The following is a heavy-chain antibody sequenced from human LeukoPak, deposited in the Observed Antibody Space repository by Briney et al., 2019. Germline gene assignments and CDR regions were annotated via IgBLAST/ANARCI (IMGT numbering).Heavy chain of an antibody. CDR3: AKAGCSSTSCYANH. Sequence: GGSLRLSCAASGFTFDDYAMHWVRQAPGKGLEWVSSISWNSGTLGYADSVKGRFTISRDNAKNSLYLQMNSLRAEDMAFYYCAKAGCSSTSCYANHWGQGTLVTVSS. D-gene: IGHD2-2*01. J-gene: IGHJ5*02. CDR1: GFTFDDYA. CDR2: ISWNSGTL. V-gene: IGHV3-9*03.